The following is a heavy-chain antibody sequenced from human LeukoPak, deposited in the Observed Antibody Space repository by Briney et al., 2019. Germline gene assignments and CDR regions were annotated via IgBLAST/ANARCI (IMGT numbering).Heavy chain of an antibody. D-gene: IGHD1-26*01. V-gene: IGHV4-61*01. CDR3: ARDSFQVGAYDY. Sequence: SETLSLTCAVSGYSISSGYYWGWIRQPPGKGLEWIGYIYYSGSTNYNPSLKSRVTISVGTSKNQFSLKLSSVTAADTAVYYCARDSFQVGAYDYWGQGTLVTVSS. CDR2: IYYSGST. CDR1: GYSISSGYY. J-gene: IGHJ4*02.